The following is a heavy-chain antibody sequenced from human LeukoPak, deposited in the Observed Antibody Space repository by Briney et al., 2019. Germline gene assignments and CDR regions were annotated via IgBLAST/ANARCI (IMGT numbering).Heavy chain of an antibody. D-gene: IGHD3-10*01. V-gene: IGHV4-34*01. CDR3: ARRYGSGSYRWFDP. CDR1: GGSFSGYY. CDR2: INHSGST. J-gene: IGHJ5*02. Sequence: PSETLSLTCAVYGGSFSGYYWSWIRQPPGKGLEWIGEINHSGSTNYNPSLKSRVTISVDTSKNQFSLKLSSVTAADTAVYYCARRYGSGSYRWFDPWGQGTLVTVSS.